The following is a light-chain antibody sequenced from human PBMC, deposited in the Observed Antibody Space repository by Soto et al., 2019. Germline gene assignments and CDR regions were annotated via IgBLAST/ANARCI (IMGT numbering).Light chain of an antibody. CDR3: QQRTNWPSST. J-gene: IGKJ5*01. CDR2: DAS. CDR1: QSVNSY. Sequence: EIVLTQSPATLYFSPGERATLSCRASQSVNSYLAWYQHKPGQAPRLLIHDASNRATGIPARFSGSGSGTDFTLTISSIEPEDFAVYYCQQRTNWPSSTFGQWTRLEIK. V-gene: IGKV3-11*01.